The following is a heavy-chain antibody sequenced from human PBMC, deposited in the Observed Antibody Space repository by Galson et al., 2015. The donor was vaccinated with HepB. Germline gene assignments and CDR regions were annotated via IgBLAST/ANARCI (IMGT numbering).Heavy chain of an antibody. CDR1: GFIFSDYY. CDR3: ARSYSSSWFIYFQH. D-gene: IGHD6-13*01. J-gene: IGHJ1*01. CDR2: ISSSGASA. V-gene: IGHV3-11*01. Sequence: SLRLSCAASGFIFSDYYMSWIRQAPGKGLEWVSYISSSGASAYYADSVKGRFTISRDNAKNSLYLQMNSLRVEDTAVYYCARSYSSSWFIYFQHWGQGTLVTVSS.